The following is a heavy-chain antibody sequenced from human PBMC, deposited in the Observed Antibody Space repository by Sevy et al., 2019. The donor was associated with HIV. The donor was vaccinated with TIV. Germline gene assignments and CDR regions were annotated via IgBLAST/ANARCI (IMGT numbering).Heavy chain of an antibody. Sequence: SETLSLTCSVSGGSIGSYFWTWVRQSPGKGLEWIGNIYFTGNTDYSPSLKSRVTLSLDTSKSQFSLTLKSVTAADTAIYFCARDSTTRPRVRDYWGQGTLVTVSS. V-gene: IGHV4-59*01. J-gene: IGHJ4*02. CDR3: ARDSTTRPRVRDY. D-gene: IGHD1-1*01. CDR2: IYFTGNT. CDR1: GGSIGSYF.